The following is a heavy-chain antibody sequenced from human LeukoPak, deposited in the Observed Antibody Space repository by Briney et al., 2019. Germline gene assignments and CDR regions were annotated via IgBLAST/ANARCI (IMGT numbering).Heavy chain of an antibody. CDR2: FDPEDGET. CDR3: ATASYGDYDY. J-gene: IGHJ4*02. CDR1: GYTLTELS. D-gene: IGHD4-17*01. V-gene: IGHV1-24*01. Sequence: ASVKVSCKVSGYTLTELSMHWVRQAPGKGLEWMGGFDPEDGETIYAQEFQGRVTMTEDTSTDTAYMELSSPRSEDTAVYYCATASYGDYDYWGQGTLVTVSS.